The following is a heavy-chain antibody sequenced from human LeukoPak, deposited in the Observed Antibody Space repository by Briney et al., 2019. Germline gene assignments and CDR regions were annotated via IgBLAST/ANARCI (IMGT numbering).Heavy chain of an antibody. D-gene: IGHD6-19*01. Sequence: PGGSLRLSCAASEFTFSSYWMSWVRQAPGKGLEWVANMKQDGSERNYVDSVKGRFTISRDNAKNSLYLQMDSLRAEDTAVYYCARDGGWYRDYWGQGTLVTVSS. CDR3: ARDGGWYRDY. J-gene: IGHJ4*02. V-gene: IGHV3-7*01. CDR1: EFTFSSYW. CDR2: MKQDGSER.